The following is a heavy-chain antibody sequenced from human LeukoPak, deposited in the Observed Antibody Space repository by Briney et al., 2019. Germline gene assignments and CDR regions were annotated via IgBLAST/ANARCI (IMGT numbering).Heavy chain of an antibody. V-gene: IGHV1-8*02. J-gene: IGHJ4*02. CDR3: ARGHAPSSSPDY. CDR1: GYTFSNHD. D-gene: IGHD6-13*01. CDR2: MNPNTGNT. Sequence: KPGASVKVSCKASGYTFSNHDINWVRQAIGQGLEWMGWMNPNTGNTGYAQNFQGRVTMTRDTSISTAYMELSSLKSEDTAVYYCARGHAPSSSPDYWGQGTLVTVSP.